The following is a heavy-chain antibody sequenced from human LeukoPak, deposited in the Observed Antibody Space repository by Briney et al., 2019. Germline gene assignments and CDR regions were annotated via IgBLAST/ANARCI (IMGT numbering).Heavy chain of an antibody. D-gene: IGHD3-22*01. CDR3: ARRIVVVRKFDY. CDR1: GGSFSGYY. V-gene: IGHV4-34*01. CDR2: INHSGST. Sequence: SETLSLTCAVYGGSFSGYYWSWIRQPPGEGLEWIGEINHSGSTNYNPSLKSRVTISVDTSKNQFSLKLSSVTAADTAVYYCARRIVVVRKFDYWGQGTLVTVSS. J-gene: IGHJ4*02.